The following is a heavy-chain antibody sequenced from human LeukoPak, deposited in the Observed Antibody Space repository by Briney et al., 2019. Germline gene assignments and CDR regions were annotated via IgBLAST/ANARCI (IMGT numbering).Heavy chain of an antibody. CDR3: AREAMVRGRQNWFDP. CDR1: GGSISSGSYY. Sequence: PSETLSLTCTVSGGSISSGSYYWSWIRQPAGKGLEWIGRIYTSGSTNYNPSLKSRVTMSVDTSKNQFSLKLSSVTAADTAVYYCAREAMVRGRQNWFDPWGQGTLVTVSS. J-gene: IGHJ5*02. V-gene: IGHV4-61*02. D-gene: IGHD3-10*01. CDR2: IYTSGST.